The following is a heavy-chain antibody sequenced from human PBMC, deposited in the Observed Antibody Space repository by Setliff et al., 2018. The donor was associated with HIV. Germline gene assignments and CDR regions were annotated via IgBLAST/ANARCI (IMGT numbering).Heavy chain of an antibody. Sequence: GASVKVSCKASGYTFTTYDINWVRQATGQGLEWMGWISPDNANTRISQRFRGSVTMTRDRSINTAYMEFSGLTSDDTAVYYCARQLSNSFDYWGQGTQVTVSS. V-gene: IGHV1-8*02. D-gene: IGHD1-1*01. J-gene: IGHJ4*02. CDR1: GYTFTTYD. CDR3: ARQLSNSFDY. CDR2: ISPDNANT.